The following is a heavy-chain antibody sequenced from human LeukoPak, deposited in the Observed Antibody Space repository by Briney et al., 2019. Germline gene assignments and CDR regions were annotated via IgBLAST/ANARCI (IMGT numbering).Heavy chain of an antibody. CDR2: ISSGSSTT. J-gene: IGHJ4*02. V-gene: IGHV3-48*02. CDR3: ARGRGLTLSHHYFDY. CDR1: GFTFSPLG. D-gene: IGHD3-10*01. Sequence: QPGGSLRLSCAASGFTFSPLGMNWVRQAPGRGLEWVSYISSGSSTTYYADSVKGRFTISRDNAKNSLYLQVNSLRDEDTAVYYCARGRGLTLSHHYFDYWGQGTLVTVSS.